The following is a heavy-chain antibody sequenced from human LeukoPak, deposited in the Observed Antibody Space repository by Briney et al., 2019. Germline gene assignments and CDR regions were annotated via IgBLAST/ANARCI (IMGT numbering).Heavy chain of an antibody. Sequence: GGSLRLSCAASGFTFSSYAMHWVRQAPGKGLEWVAVISYDGSNKYYADSVKGRFTISRDNSKNTLYLQMNSLRAEDTAVYYCARDPSIFGVVIEWGSGYFDYWGQGTLVTVSS. D-gene: IGHD3-3*01. V-gene: IGHV3-30-3*01. CDR3: ARDPSIFGVVIEWGSGYFDY. CDR1: GFTFSSYA. J-gene: IGHJ4*02. CDR2: ISYDGSNK.